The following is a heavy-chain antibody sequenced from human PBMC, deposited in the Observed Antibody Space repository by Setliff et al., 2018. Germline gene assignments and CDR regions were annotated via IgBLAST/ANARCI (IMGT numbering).Heavy chain of an antibody. CDR3: ARGRIAAALYYFDY. Sequence: SATLSLTCAVYGGSFSGYYWSWIRQPPGKGLEWIGEINHSGSTNYNPSLKSRVTISVDTSKNQFSLKLSSVTAADTAVYYCARGRIAAALYYFDYWGQGTLVTVSS. J-gene: IGHJ4*02. CDR2: INHSGST. D-gene: IGHD6-13*01. V-gene: IGHV4-34*01. CDR1: GGSFSGYY.